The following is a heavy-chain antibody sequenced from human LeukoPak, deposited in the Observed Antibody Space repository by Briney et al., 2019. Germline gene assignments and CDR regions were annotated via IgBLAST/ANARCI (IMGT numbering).Heavy chain of an antibody. D-gene: IGHD3/OR15-3a*01. Sequence: PGGSLRLSCAASGFTFDDYAMHWVRRAPGKGLEWVSGISWNSGSIGYADSVKGRFTISRDNAKNSLYLQMNSLRAEDTALYYCAKDDSGTFDYWGQGTLVTVSS. CDR2: ISWNSGSI. V-gene: IGHV3-9*01. CDR3: AKDDSGTFDY. J-gene: IGHJ4*02. CDR1: GFTFDDYA.